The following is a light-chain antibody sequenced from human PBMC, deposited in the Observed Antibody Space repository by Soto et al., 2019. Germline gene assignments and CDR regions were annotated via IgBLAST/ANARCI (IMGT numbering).Light chain of an antibody. CDR3: QQYNSYSRT. J-gene: IGKJ1*01. CDR1: QSISSW. V-gene: IGKV1-5*03. CDR2: KAS. Sequence: DIQMTQAPSTMSASVGDRVTITSRASQSISSWLAWYQQKPGKAPKLLIYKASSLESGVPSRFSGSGSGTEFTLTISSLQPDDFATYYCQQYNSYSRTFGPGTKVEIK.